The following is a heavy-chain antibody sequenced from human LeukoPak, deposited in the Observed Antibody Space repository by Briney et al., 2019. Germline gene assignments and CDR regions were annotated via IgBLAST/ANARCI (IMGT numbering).Heavy chain of an antibody. J-gene: IGHJ6*03. V-gene: IGHV4-39*07. CDR3: ARRTRSFSYTYGVAYYYYMDV. D-gene: IGHD5-18*01. CDR2: ISYSGRT. Sequence: SETLSLTCTVSGGSISSSDYYWGWVRQPPGKGLEWIGSISYSGRTYYNPSLKSRVTISVDPSKSQLSLKLRSVTAADTAVYYCARRTRSFSYTYGVAYYYYMDVWGKGTTVIAS. CDR1: GGSISSSDYY.